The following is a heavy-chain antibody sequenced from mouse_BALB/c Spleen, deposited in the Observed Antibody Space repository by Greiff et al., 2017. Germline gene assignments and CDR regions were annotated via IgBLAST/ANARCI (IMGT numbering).Heavy chain of an antibody. Sequence: VQLQQSGAELARPGASVKLSCKASGYTFTSYWMQWVKQRPGQGLEWIGAIYPGDGDTRYTQKFKGKATLTADKSSSTAYMQLSSLASEDSAVYYCARGGSYGNYWYFDVWGAGTTVTVSS. CDR3: ARGGSYGNYWYFDV. D-gene: IGHD2-1*01. V-gene: IGHV1-87*01. J-gene: IGHJ1*01. CDR1: GYTFTSYW. CDR2: IYPGDGDT.